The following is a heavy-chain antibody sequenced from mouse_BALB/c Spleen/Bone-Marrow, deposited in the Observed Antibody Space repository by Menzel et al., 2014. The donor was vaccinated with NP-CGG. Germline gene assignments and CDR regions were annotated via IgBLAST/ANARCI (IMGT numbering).Heavy chain of an antibody. CDR1: GYSFTGYT. Sequence: EVKVVESGPELVKPGASMKISCKASGYSFTGYTMNWVKQSHGKNLEWIGLINPYNGGTTYNQYFKGKATLTVDRSSSTAYMELLSLTSEDSAVYYCASYYGSTWYFGVWGAGTTVTVSS. V-gene: IGHV1-26*01. J-gene: IGHJ1*01. D-gene: IGHD1-1*01. CDR3: ASYYGSTWYFGV. CDR2: INPYNGGT.